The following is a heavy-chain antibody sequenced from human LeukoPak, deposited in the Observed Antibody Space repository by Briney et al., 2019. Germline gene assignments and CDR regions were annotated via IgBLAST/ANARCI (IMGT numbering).Heavy chain of an antibody. V-gene: IGHV4-39*01. Sequence: SETLSLTCTVSGDSISSSSYYWGWIRQPPGKGLEWIGNIFYSGSTYYNPSLQSRVTISVDTSKNQFSLRLSSVTAADTAVYYCATLSGRSGFPGYWGQGTLVTVSS. CDR1: GDSISSSSYY. CDR3: ATLSGRSGFPGY. J-gene: IGHJ4*02. CDR2: IFYSGST. D-gene: IGHD3-3*01.